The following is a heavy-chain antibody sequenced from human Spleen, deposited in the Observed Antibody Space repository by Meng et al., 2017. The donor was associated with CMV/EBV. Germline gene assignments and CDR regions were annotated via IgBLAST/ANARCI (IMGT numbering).Heavy chain of an antibody. Sequence: VPRQESGPGLVKPSETLSPTCTVSGGSISSYYWSWIRQPAGKGLEWIGRIYTSGSTNYNPSLKSRVTMSVDTSKNQFSLKLSSVTAADTAVYYCARTRGIAVAGSFDYWGQGTLVTVSS. CDR3: ARTRGIAVAGSFDY. V-gene: IGHV4-4*07. D-gene: IGHD6-19*01. J-gene: IGHJ4*02. CDR1: GGSISSYY. CDR2: IYTSGST.